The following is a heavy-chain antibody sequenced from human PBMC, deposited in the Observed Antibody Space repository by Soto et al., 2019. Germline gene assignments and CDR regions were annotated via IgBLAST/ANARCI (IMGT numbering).Heavy chain of an antibody. J-gene: IGHJ4*02. Sequence: PSETLSLTCAVSGGSISSSNWWSWVRQPPGKGLERIGEIDHSGKTNYNPSLKSRVTISVDRSKNQFSLKLSSVTAADTAVYYCARENNVLPGGYFDYWGQGTLVTVSS. CDR2: IDHSGKT. V-gene: IGHV4-4*02. CDR3: ARENNVLPGGYFDY. CDR1: GGSISSSNW. D-gene: IGHD3-10*01.